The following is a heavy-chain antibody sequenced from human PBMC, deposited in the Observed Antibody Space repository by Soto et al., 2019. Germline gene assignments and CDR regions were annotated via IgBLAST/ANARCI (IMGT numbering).Heavy chain of an antibody. J-gene: IGHJ5*02. CDR3: ARDDSGQDDVGSGYYFWFGT. Sequence: GGSLRLSCAASGFTFSSYWMSWVRQAPGKGLEWVANIKQDGSEKYYVDSVKGRFTISRDNAKNSLYLQMNSLRSTDTAVYYCARDDSGQDDVGSGYYFWFGTWGQKTLVSVSS. V-gene: IGHV3-7*01. CDR1: GFTFSSYW. D-gene: IGHD3-3*01. CDR2: IKQDGSEK.